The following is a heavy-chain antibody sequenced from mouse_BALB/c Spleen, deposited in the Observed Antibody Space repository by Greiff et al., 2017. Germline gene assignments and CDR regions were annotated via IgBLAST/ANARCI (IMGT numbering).Heavy chain of an antibody. CDR1: GYAFSSYW. J-gene: IGHJ3*01. CDR3: ASEGYGYIAY. Sequence: QVQLQQSGAELVRPGSSVKISCKASGYAFSSYWMNWVKQRPGQGLEWIGQIYPGDGDTNYNGKFKGKATLTADKSSSTAYMQLSSLTSEDSAVYFCASEGYGYIAYWGQGTLVTVSA. D-gene: IGHD1-2*01. V-gene: IGHV1-80*01. CDR2: IYPGDGDT.